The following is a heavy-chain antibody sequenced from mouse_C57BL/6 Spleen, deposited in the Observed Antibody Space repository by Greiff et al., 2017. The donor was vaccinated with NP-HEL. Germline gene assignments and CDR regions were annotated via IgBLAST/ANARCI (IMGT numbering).Heavy chain of an antibody. D-gene: IGHD1-1*01. CDR1: GYTFTSYG. CDR2: IYIGNGYT. J-gene: IGHJ4*01. V-gene: IGHV1-58*01. CDR3: ARLPITTDYAMDY. Sequence: EVKLMESGAELVRPGSSVKMSCKTSGYTFTSYGINWVKQRPGQGLEWIGYIYIGNGYTEYNEKFKGKATLTSDTSSSTAYMQLSSLTSEDSAIYFCARLPITTDYAMDYWGQGTSVTVSS.